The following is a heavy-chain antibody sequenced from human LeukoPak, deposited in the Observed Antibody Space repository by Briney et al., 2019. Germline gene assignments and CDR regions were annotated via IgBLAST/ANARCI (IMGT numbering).Heavy chain of an antibody. Sequence: GGSLRLSCAASGFTFSSYWRSWVRQAPGKGLEWVANIKQDGSEKYYVDSVKGRFTISRDNAKNSLYLQMNSLRAEDTAVYYCARSGMASFDYWGQGTLVTVSS. CDR2: IKQDGSEK. CDR3: ARSGMASFDY. V-gene: IGHV3-7*01. CDR1: GFTFSSYW. J-gene: IGHJ4*02. D-gene: IGHD6-13*01.